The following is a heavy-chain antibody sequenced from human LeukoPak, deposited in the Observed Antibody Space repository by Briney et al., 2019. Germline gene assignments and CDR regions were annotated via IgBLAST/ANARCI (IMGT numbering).Heavy chain of an antibody. J-gene: IGHJ5*02. CDR3: ARDQAYSSSAGWFDP. CDR1: GVSISSGSYY. Sequence: PSETLSLTCTVSGVSISSGSYYWSWIRQPAGKGLEWIGRIYTSGSTNYNPSLKSRVTISVDTSKNQFSLKLSSVTAADTAVYYCARDQAYSSSAGWFDPWGQGTLVTVSS. V-gene: IGHV4-61*02. D-gene: IGHD6-6*01. CDR2: IYTSGST.